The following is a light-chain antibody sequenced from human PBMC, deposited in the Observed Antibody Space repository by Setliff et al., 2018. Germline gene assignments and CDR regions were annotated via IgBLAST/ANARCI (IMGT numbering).Light chain of an antibody. CDR1: SSNIGTGYD. V-gene: IGLV1-40*01. J-gene: IGLJ1*01. CDR2: GNN. Sequence: QSVLTQPPSVSGAPGQRVTISCAGRSSNIGTGYDVHWYQQLPGTAPKLLIYGNNIRPSGVPDRFSGSQSGTSASLAITGLYSEDEADYYCQSYDSSLSTYVFGTGTKVTVL. CDR3: QSYDSSLSTYV.